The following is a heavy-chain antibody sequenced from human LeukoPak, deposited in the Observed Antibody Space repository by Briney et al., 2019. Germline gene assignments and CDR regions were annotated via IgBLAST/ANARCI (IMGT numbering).Heavy chain of an antibody. CDR2: ISGNNDNP. CDR1: GYTFSNFG. CDR3: ARDGISTDDY. V-gene: IGHV1-18*01. Sequence: ASVKVSCKASGYTFSNFGISWVRQAPGQGLEWMGWISGNNDNPNYGQKFQGRFTVTTDSSTSTAYMELRDLRSDDTAVYYCARDGISTDDYWGQGTLVSVSS. J-gene: IGHJ4*02. D-gene: IGHD2-2*01.